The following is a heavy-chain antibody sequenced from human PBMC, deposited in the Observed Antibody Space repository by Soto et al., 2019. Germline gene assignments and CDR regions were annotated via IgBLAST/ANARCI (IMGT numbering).Heavy chain of an antibody. Sequence: QVQLQESGPGLVKPSQTLSLTCTVSGGSISTGGYYWTWIRQHPGKGLEWIGYINYSGSTYYNPSLKSRVTISVDTSKNQFTLKLSSVMAADTAVYYCARGLSVTLFDNRGQGTLVTVSS. J-gene: IGHJ4*02. CDR3: ARGLSVTLFDN. CDR2: INYSGST. CDR1: GGSISTGGYY. D-gene: IGHD4-17*01. V-gene: IGHV4-31*03.